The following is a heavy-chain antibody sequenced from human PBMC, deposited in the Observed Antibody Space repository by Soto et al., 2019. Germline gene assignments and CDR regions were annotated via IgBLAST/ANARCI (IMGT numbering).Heavy chain of an antibody. J-gene: IGHJ3*02. CDR3: AREHSSGWYGAFDI. CDR2: ISSSSSYT. CDR1: GFTFSDYY. V-gene: IGHV3-11*06. Sequence: GESLKISCAASGFTFSDYYMSWIRQAPGKGLEWVSYISSSSSYTNYADSVKGRFTISRDNAKNSLYLQMNSLRAEDTAVYYCAREHSSGWYGAFDIWGQGTMVTVSS. D-gene: IGHD6-19*01.